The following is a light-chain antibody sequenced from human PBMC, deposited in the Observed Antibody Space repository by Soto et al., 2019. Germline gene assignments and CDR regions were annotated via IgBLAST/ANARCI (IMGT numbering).Light chain of an antibody. J-gene: IGKJ4*01. CDR1: HSVDIY. V-gene: IGKV3-11*01. CDR3: QQRKYWPPLT. Sequence: EVVLTQSPDTLSLSPGERATLSCRTSHSVDIYLAWYQQKPGQAPRLLIYDSYNRVTGIPTRFSGSGSGTDFTLTITSLAPEDSAVYFCQQRKYWPPLTFVGGTKVEIK. CDR2: DSY.